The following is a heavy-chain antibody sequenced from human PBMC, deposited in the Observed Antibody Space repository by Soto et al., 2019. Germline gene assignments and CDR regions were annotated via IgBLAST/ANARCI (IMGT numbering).Heavy chain of an antibody. Sequence: EVQLLESGGGLVQPGGSLRLSCAASGFTFSSYAMSWVRQAPGKGLEWVSAISGSGGSTYYADSVKGRFTISRDNSKNTLYLQMNSLRAEDTAVYYCAKAVGPQWLVQASEYFQHWGQGTLVTVSS. V-gene: IGHV3-23*01. CDR1: GFTFSSYA. J-gene: IGHJ1*01. CDR3: AKAVGPQWLVQASEYFQH. D-gene: IGHD6-19*01. CDR2: ISGSGGST.